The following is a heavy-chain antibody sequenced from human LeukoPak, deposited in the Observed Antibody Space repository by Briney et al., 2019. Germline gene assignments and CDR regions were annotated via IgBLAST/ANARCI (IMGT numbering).Heavy chain of an antibody. V-gene: IGHV3-15*01. CDR3: TTESGSSGWYAFDY. Sequence: GGSLRLSCAASGFTFSNAWMSWVRQAPGKGPEWVGHIKSKTDGGTADYAAPVKGRFTISRDDSKTTLYLQMNSLKTEDTAVYYCTTESGSSGWYAFDYWGQGTLVTVSS. J-gene: IGHJ4*02. CDR1: GFTFSNAW. CDR2: IKSKTDGGTA. D-gene: IGHD6-19*01.